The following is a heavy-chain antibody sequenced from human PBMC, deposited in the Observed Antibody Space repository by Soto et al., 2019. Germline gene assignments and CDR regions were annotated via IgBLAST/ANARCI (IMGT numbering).Heavy chain of an antibody. CDR3: ARGLLGGYDSSGYSTYYFDY. CDR2: INAGNGST. V-gene: IGHV1-3*01. D-gene: IGHD3-22*01. Sequence: ASVKVSCKASGYTFTNYAMHWVRQAPGQRLEWMGWINAGNGSTSYSQKFQGRVTITRDTSTSTVYMELSSLRSEDTAVYYCARGLLGGYDSSGYSTYYFDYWGQGTLVTVSS. J-gene: IGHJ4*02. CDR1: GYTFTNYA.